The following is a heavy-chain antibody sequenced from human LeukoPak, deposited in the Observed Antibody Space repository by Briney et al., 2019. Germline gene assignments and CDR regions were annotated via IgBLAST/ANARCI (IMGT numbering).Heavy chain of an antibody. Sequence: PGGSLRLSCAASGFTFSSYSMNWVRQAPGKGLEWVSSISSSSSYIYYADSVKGRFTISRDNAKNSLYLQMNSLRAEDTAVYYCARDGAVLLWLGEYNYYYYGMDVWGQGTTVTVSS. CDR2: ISSSSSYI. CDR1: GFTFSSYS. CDR3: ARDGAVLLWLGEYNYYYYGMDV. J-gene: IGHJ6*02. V-gene: IGHV3-21*01. D-gene: IGHD3-10*01.